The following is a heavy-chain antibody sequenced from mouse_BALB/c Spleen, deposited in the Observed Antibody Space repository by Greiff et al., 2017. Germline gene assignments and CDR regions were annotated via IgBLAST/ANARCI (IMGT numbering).Heavy chain of an antibody. CDR3: AARYEDAMDY. J-gene: IGHJ4*01. V-gene: IGHV14-3*02. Sequence: VQLQHSGAELVKPGASVKLSCTASGFNIKDTYMHWVKQRPEQGLEWIGRIDPANGNTKYDPKFQGKATITADTSSNTAYLQLSSLTSEDTAVYYCAARYEDAMDYWGQGTSVTVSS. D-gene: IGHD2-14*01. CDR2: IDPANGNT. CDR1: GFNIKDTY.